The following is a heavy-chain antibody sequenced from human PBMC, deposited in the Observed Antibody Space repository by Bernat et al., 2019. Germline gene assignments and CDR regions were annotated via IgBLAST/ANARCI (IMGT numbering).Heavy chain of an antibody. CDR1: GFSVSNNY. V-gene: IGHV3-53*02. CDR2: IYSGGNT. J-gene: IGHJ4*02. Sequence: EVQLVETGGGLIQPGGSLRLSCTPSGFSVSNNYMSWVRQAPGKGLEWFSVIYSGGNTYYADSLKGRFTISRDNSKNTLSLQMNSLRVEDTAIYYCVRGHYASGAYWGQGTLVTVSS. D-gene: IGHD2-2*01. CDR3: VRGHYASGAY.